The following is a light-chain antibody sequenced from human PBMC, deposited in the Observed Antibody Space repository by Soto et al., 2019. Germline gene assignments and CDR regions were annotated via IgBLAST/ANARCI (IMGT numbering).Light chain of an antibody. CDR3: QEYDNWPPEGT. J-gene: IGKJ1*01. CDR2: GAS. Sequence: TVLTQSPGTLSVSPGERASLSCRASQSVSINLAWYQQKPGQAPRLLIYGASTRATGIPARFSGSGSGTEFPLSINSLQSEDFAVYYCQEYDNWPPEGTFGQGTKVEV. V-gene: IGKV3-15*01. CDR1: QSVSIN.